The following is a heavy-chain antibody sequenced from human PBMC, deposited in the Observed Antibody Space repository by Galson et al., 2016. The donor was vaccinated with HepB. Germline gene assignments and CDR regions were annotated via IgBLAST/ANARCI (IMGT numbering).Heavy chain of an antibody. D-gene: IGHD6-13*01. CDR1: GHTFTSYY. J-gene: IGHJ6*02. Sequence: SVKVSCKASGHTFTSYYIHWVRQAPGQGLEWMGIINPRSSNTNYAQKFQGRVTMTRDTSTSTVYMQLSSLRSDDTAVYYYAAALDDYYYGMDVWGQGTTVTVSS. CDR2: INPRSSNT. CDR3: AAALDDYYYGMDV. V-gene: IGHV1-46*01.